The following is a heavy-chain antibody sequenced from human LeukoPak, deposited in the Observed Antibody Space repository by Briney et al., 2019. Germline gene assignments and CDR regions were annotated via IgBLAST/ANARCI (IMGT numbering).Heavy chain of an antibody. D-gene: IGHD6-19*01. CDR1: GYSFTSYW. CDR2: IYPGDSDT. Sequence: GESLKISCKGSGYSFTSYWIGSVRQMPGKGLEWMGIIYPGDSDTRYSPSFQGQVTISADKSISAAYLQWSSLKASDTAMYYCARSLSIAVAHWFDPWGQGTLVTVSS. CDR3: ARSLSIAVAHWFDP. V-gene: IGHV5-51*01. J-gene: IGHJ5*02.